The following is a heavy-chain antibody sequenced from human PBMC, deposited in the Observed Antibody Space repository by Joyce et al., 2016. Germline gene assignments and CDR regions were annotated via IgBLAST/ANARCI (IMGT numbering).Heavy chain of an antibody. Sequence: QVQLVQSGAQVKKPGASVKVSCKASGYTFTNYEGSWVRQAPGQGLEWMGWMDLDSGNTGYAQKFQGRVTMTRNTSITTAYMDLSSLRSEDTAVYYCASRDYSGPVPFDIWGQGTLVTVSS. D-gene: IGHD4-11*01. J-gene: IGHJ3*02. CDR3: ASRDYSGPVPFDI. V-gene: IGHV1-8*01. CDR2: MDLDSGNT. CDR1: GYTFTNYE.